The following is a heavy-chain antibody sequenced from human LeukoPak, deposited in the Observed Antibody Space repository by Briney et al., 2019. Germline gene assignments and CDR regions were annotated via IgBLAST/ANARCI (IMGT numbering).Heavy chain of an antibody. CDR2: INAYNGNT. Sequence: ASVKVSCKASGYTFTSYGISWVRQAPGQGLEWMGWINAYNGNTNYAQKLQGRVTMTTDTSTSTALMELRSLRSDDTAVYYCGRVGPDLPSMTKFDYWGQGTLVTVSS. CDR3: GRVGPDLPSMTKFDY. CDR1: GYTFTSYG. D-gene: IGHD4-11*01. J-gene: IGHJ4*02. V-gene: IGHV1-18*01.